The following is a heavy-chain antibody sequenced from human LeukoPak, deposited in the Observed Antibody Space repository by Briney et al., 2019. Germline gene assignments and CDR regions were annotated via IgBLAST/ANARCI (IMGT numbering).Heavy chain of an antibody. CDR3: ATSTGGGWYNHDAFDI. CDR2: IYTSGST. CDR1: GGSISSYY. J-gene: IGHJ3*02. V-gene: IGHV4-4*07. D-gene: IGHD6-19*01. Sequence: PSETLSLTCTVSGGSISSYYWSWIRQPAGKGLEWIGRIYTSGSTNYNPSLKSRVTMSVDTSKNQFSLKLSSVTAADTAVYYCATSTGGGWYNHDAFDIWGQGTMVTVSS.